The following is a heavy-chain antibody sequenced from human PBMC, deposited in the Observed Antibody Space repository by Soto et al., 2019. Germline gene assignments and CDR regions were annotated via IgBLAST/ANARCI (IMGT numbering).Heavy chain of an antibody. CDR2: IYYSGST. CDR3: ARRTVNIRTFYSGLKTHCFDY. D-gene: IGHD6-19*01. Sequence: LSLTCAVSGDSMSSSDYYWGWIRQPPGKELEWIGSIYYSGSTYYNPSLQSRVAISVDTSKNQFSLKLKSVTAADTAIYYCARRTVNIRTFYSGLKTHCFDYWGQGAPVTVSS. J-gene: IGHJ4*02. CDR1: GDSMSSSDYY. V-gene: IGHV4-39*01.